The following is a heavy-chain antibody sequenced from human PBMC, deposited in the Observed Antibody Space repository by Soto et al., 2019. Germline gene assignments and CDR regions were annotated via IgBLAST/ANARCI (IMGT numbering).Heavy chain of an antibody. V-gene: IGHV3-23*01. D-gene: IGHD1-7*01. J-gene: IGHJ4*02. CDR2: ISGSGGST. Sequence: PGGSLRLSCAASGFTFSSYAMSWVRQAPGKGLEWVSAISGSGGSTYYADSVKGRFTISRDNSKNTLYLQMNSLRAEDTAVYYCAKGSLPSPWNYSSLDCWGQGTLVTVSS. CDR1: GFTFSSYA. CDR3: AKGSLPSPWNYSSLDC.